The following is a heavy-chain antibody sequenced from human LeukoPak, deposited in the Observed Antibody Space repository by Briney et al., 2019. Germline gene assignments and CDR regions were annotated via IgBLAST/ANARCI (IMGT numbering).Heavy chain of an antibody. J-gene: IGHJ4*02. CDR1: GYSFISYY. CDR3: ARGAAPRSYDFGDYFDY. D-gene: IGHD4-17*01. V-gene: IGHV1-46*01. Sequence: ASVKVSCKASGYSFISYYIHWVRQAPGQGLEWVGIINPGGGPTNYARKFQARVTLTSGTSTTTVYMELSGLTSEDTAVYYRARGAAPRSYDFGDYFDYWGQGTLVTVSS. CDR2: INPGGGPT.